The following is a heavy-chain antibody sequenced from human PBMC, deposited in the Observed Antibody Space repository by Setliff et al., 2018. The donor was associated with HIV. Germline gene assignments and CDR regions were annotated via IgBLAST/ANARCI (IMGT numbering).Heavy chain of an antibody. V-gene: IGHV1-8*02. CDR2: VNPNSGNT. J-gene: IGHJ3*02. Sequence: ASVKVSCKPSGYTFTNYDINWVRQAAGQGLEWMGWVNPNSGNTGYAQKFQGRVTMTRNTSIRTVYMELSSLRSEDTAVYYCARDRLHYYDSSVYYYGAPFDIWGQGTMVTVSS. CDR3: ARDRLHYYDSSVYYYGAPFDI. CDR1: GYTFTNYD. D-gene: IGHD3-22*01.